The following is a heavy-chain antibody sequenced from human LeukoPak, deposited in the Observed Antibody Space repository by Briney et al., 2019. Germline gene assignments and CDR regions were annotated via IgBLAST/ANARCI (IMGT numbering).Heavy chain of an antibody. CDR1: GGSISSYY. D-gene: IGHD3-3*01. V-gene: IGHV4-59*08. CDR2: IYYSGST. CDR3: ARGFTGLRFSTSALYYFDY. Sequence: SETLSLTCTVSGGSISSYYWSWIRQPPGKGLEWIGYIYYSGSTNYNPSLKSRVTISVDTSKNQFSLKLSSVTAADTAVYYCARGFTGLRFSTSALYYFDYWGQGTLVTVSS. J-gene: IGHJ4*02.